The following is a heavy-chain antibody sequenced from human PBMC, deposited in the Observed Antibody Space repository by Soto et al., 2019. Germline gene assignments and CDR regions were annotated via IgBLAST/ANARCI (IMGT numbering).Heavy chain of an antibody. Sequence: PSETLSLTCTVSGGSVSSGGYYWSWLRQHPGKGLEWIGHIYYSGGTHYNPSLKSRVAVSRDTSKNQFSLKLSSVTVADTAVYYCARVSPIVGRPYDYWGQGALVTVSS. CDR3: ARVSPIVGRPYDY. CDR2: IYYSGGT. CDR1: GGSVSSGGYY. V-gene: IGHV4-31*03. D-gene: IGHD3-22*01. J-gene: IGHJ4*02.